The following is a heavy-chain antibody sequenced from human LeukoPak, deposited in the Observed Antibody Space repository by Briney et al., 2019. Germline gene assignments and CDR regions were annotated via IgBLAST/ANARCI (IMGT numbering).Heavy chain of an antibody. CDR2: IYYSGST. CDR3: ARLRLVVIRGGFDY. J-gene: IGHJ4*02. CDR1: GGSFSGYY. Sequence: SETLSLTCAVYGGSFSGYYWSWIRQPPGKGLEWIGSIYYSGSTYYNPSLKSRVTISVDTSKNQFSLKLSSVTAADTAVYYCARLRLVVIRGGFDYWGQGTLVTVSS. D-gene: IGHD3-22*01. V-gene: IGHV4-34*01.